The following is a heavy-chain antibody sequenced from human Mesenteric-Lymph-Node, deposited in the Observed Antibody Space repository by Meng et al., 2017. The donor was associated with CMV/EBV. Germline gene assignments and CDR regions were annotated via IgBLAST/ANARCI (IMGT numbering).Heavy chain of an antibody. CDR3: ARDKQWNYYGMDV. V-gene: IGHV3-7*01. J-gene: IGHJ6*02. CDR1: GFTFSSYS. CDR2: IKQDGSEK. D-gene: IGHD6-19*01. Sequence: GESLKISCAASGFTFSSYSMNWVRQAPGKGLEWVANIKQDGSEKYYVDSVKGRFTISRDNAKNSLYLQMNSLRAEDMAVYYCARDKQWNYYGMDVWGQGTTVTVSS.